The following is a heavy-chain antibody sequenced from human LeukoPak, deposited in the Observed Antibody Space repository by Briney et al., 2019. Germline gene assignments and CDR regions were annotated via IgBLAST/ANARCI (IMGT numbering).Heavy chain of an antibody. CDR1: GGSFSGYY. Sequence: KSSETLSLTCAVYGGSFSGYYWSWIRQPPGKGLEWIGEINHSGSTNYNPSLKSRVTISVDTSKNQFSLKLSSVTAADTAVYYCARREFGQAVRGVIYGFDPWGQGTLVTVSS. D-gene: IGHD3-10*01. CDR2: INHSGST. J-gene: IGHJ5*02. CDR3: ARREFGQAVRGVIYGFDP. V-gene: IGHV4-34*01.